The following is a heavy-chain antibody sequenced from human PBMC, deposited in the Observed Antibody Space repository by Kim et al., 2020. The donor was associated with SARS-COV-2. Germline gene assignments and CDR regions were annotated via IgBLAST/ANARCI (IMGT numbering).Heavy chain of an antibody. CDR3: ARDMIGVAVGFDS. J-gene: IGHJ4*02. D-gene: IGHD3-22*01. CDR2: INTDGSEK. V-gene: IGHV3-7*01. CDR1: GFTFSSCW. Sequence: GGSLRLSCAASGFTFSSCWMTWVRQAPGKGLEWVAHINTDGSEKYYVDSVKGRFTIFRDNAKNSLYLQMNSLRAEDTAVYYCARDMIGVAVGFDSWGQGTLVTVSS.